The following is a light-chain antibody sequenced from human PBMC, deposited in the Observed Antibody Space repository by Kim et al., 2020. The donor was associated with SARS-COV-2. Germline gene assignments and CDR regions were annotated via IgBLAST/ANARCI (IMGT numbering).Light chain of an antibody. CDR3: TSRDSSVNHLV. CDR1: SLRSYY. V-gene: IGLV3-19*01. Sequence: SSELTQDPAVSVALGQTVRITCQGDSLRSYYASWYQQKPGQAPVLVIYGKNNRPSGIPDRFSGSSSGNTASLTITGAQAEDEAAYYCTSRDSSVNHLVFG. CDR2: GKN. J-gene: IGLJ3*02.